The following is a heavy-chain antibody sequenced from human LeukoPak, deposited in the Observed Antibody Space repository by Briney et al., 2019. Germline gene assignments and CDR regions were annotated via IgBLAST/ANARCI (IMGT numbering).Heavy chain of an antibody. D-gene: IGHD3-16*01. CDR2: INPNSGGT. V-gene: IGHV1-2*02. Sequence: ASVKVSCKASGYTFTGYYMHWVRQAPGQGLEWMGWINPNSGGTNYAQKFQGRVTMTRDTSISTAYMELSRLRSDDTAVYYCARTYYDYVWGSDYFDYWGQGTLVTVSS. J-gene: IGHJ4*02. CDR1: GYTFTGYY. CDR3: ARTYYDYVWGSDYFDY.